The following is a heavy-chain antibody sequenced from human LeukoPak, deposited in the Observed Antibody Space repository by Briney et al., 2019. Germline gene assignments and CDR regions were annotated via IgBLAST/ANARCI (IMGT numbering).Heavy chain of an antibody. CDR2: ISNDGSQT. CDR3: AKDYQRFDY. V-gene: IGHV3-30*18. J-gene: IGHJ4*02. CDR1: GLTFSSYG. Sequence: GGPLRLSCAASGLTFSSYGFHWVRQAPGKGLEWVAAISNDGSQTYYAEPAKGRFTFSRDNSKNTLYLQMNSLRAEDTAVYYCAKDYQRFDYWGQGTLVTVSS. D-gene: IGHD3-16*02.